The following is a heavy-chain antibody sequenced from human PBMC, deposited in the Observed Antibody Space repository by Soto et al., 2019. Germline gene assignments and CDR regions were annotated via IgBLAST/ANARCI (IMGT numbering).Heavy chain of an antibody. V-gene: IGHV4-4*09. CDR1: GYWISNYY. CDR2: VFLDEKT. D-gene: IGHD2-21*01. J-gene: IGHJ5*02. Sequence: SEPRTLTCTLYGYWISNYYWTWIRHSPGKGLEWIGYVFLDEKTNYNPSLKSRVSTSLYTSRNVFYLKLTSVTTADTAVYFCARAVWVLLDDPGGQSSLV. CDR3: ARAVWVLLDDP.